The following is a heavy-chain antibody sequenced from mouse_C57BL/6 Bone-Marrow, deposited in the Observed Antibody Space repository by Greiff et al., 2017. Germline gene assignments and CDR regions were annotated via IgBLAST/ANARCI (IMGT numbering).Heavy chain of an antibody. J-gene: IGHJ4*01. CDR2: IWSGGSK. CDR1: GFSLTSYG. V-gene: IGHV2-2*01. Sequence: QVQLKQSGPGLVQPSQSLSITCTVSGFSLTSYGVHWVRQSPGKGLEWLGVIWSGGSKDYNAAFISRLSISKDNSKSQVFFKMNSLQADDTAIYYCASPITTVVARYAMDYWGQGTSVTVSS. D-gene: IGHD1-1*01. CDR3: ASPITTVVARYAMDY.